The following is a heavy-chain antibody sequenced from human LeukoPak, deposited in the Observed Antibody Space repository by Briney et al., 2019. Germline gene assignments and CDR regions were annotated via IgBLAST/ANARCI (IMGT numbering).Heavy chain of an antibody. J-gene: IGHJ6*03. CDR1: GFTFSSYS. CDR3: AKGAPSSYYYDMDV. CDR2: ISSSSSYI. Sequence: GGSLRLSCAASGFTFSSYSMNWVRQAPGKGLEWVSSISSSSSYIYYADSVKGRFTISRDNAKNSLYLQMNSLRAEDTALYCCAKGAPSSYYYDMDVWGKGTTVTVSS. V-gene: IGHV3-21*04.